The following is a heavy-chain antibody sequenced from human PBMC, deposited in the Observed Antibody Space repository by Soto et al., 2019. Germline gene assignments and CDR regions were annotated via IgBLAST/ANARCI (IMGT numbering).Heavy chain of an antibody. CDR2: IYYSGST. Sequence: PSETLSLTCTVSGGSISSSSYYWGWIRQPPGKGLEWIGSIYYSGSTYYNPSLKSRVTISVDTSKNQFSLKLSSVTAADTAVYYCARSITMLARFDPWGQGTLVTSPQ. J-gene: IGHJ5*02. CDR3: ARSITMLARFDP. CDR1: GGSISSSSYY. V-gene: IGHV4-39*07. D-gene: IGHD3-10*02.